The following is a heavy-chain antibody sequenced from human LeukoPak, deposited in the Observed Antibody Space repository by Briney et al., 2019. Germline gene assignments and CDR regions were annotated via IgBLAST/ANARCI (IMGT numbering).Heavy chain of an antibody. CDR2: IYSGGST. J-gene: IGHJ6*02. CDR3: ARGSYYYYGMDV. CDR1: GFPFSSYG. V-gene: IGHV3-53*01. Sequence: GRSLRLSCAASGFPFSSYGMHWVRQAPGKGLEWVSVIYSGGSTYYADSVKGRFTISRDNSKNTLYLQMNSLRAEDTAVYYCARGSYYYYGMDVWGQGTTVTVSS.